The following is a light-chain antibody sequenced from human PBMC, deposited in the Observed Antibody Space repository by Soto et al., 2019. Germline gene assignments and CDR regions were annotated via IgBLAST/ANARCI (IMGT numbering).Light chain of an antibody. J-gene: IGKJ4*01. CDR2: LGS. V-gene: IGKV2-28*01. Sequence: DIVMTQSPLSLPVTPGEPASISCRSSQNLLHSNGYNYLDWYLQKPGQSPQLLIFLGSNRASGVPDRFGGSGSGTDFTLKISRVEAEDVGVYYCMQSLETPLTFGGGTKVESK. CDR3: MQSLETPLT. CDR1: QNLLHSNGYNY.